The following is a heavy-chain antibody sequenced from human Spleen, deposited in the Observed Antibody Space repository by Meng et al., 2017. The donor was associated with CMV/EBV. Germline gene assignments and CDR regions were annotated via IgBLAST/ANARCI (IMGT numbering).Heavy chain of an antibody. Sequence: GESLKISCAASGFTFSRNGMHWLRQAPGKGLEWVAFIRFDGSNRYYADSVKGRFTISRDNSKNTLYLQMNSLRAEDTAVYYCAKAESSGYGYYDYWGQGTLVTVSS. CDR3: AKAESSGYGYYDY. CDR1: GFTFSRNG. V-gene: IGHV3-30*02. CDR2: IRFDGSNR. J-gene: IGHJ4*02. D-gene: IGHD5-12*01.